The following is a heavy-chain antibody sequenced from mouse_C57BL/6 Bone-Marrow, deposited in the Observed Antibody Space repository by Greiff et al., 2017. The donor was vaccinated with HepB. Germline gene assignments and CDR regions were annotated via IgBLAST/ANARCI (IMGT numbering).Heavy chain of an antibody. J-gene: IGHJ3*01. V-gene: IGHV5-4*01. CDR3: AREDYSNLAWFAY. D-gene: IGHD2-5*01. CDR2: ISDGGSYT. CDR1: GFTFSSYA. Sequence: EVQLQESGGGLVKPGGSLKLSCAASGFTFSSYAMSWVRQTPEKRLEWVATISDGGSYTYYPDNVKGRITISSENAKNNLYLQMSHLKSEDTAMYYCAREDYSNLAWFAYWGQGTLVTVSA.